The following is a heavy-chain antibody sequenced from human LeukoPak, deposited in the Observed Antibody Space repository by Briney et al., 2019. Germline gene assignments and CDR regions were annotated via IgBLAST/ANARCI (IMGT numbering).Heavy chain of an antibody. CDR1: GGSFSGYY. V-gene: IGHV4-34*01. D-gene: IGHD3-10*01. J-gene: IGHJ4*02. CDR3: ARVGPTDYYGSGSYYPDY. CDR2: INHSGST. Sequence: SETLSLTCAVYGGSFSGYYWSWIRQPPGKGLEWIGEINHSGSTNYNPSLKSRVTISVDTSKNQFSLKLSSVTAADTAVYYCARVGPTDYYGSGSYYPDYWGQGTLVTVSS.